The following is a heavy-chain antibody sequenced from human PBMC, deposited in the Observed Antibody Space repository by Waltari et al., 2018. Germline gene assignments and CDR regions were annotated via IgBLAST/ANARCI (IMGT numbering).Heavy chain of an antibody. CDR1: GFTFSSYS. CDR3: ARVYDFWSGYYGAFDI. D-gene: IGHD3-3*01. Sequence: EVQLVESGGGLVQPGGSLRLSCAASGFTFSSYSMNWVRQAPGKGLEWVSYISSSSSTIYYADSVKGRFTISRDNAKNSLYLQMNSLRAEDTAVYYCARVYDFWSGYYGAFDIWGQGTMVTVSS. V-gene: IGHV3-48*04. J-gene: IGHJ3*02. CDR2: ISSSSSTI.